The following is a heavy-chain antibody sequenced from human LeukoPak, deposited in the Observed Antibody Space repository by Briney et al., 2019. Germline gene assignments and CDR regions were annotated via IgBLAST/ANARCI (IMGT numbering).Heavy chain of an antibody. CDR3: ARITMRGIFDY. Sequence: PVASVKVSCKASGYTLTRYAMNWVRHAPGQGVEWMGWINTNTGNPTYAQGFTGRFVFSLDTSASTAYLQISSLKAEDTAVYYCARITMRGIFDYWGQGTLVTVSS. J-gene: IGHJ4*02. CDR2: INTNTGNP. V-gene: IGHV7-4-1*02. CDR1: GYTLTRYA. D-gene: IGHD3-3*01.